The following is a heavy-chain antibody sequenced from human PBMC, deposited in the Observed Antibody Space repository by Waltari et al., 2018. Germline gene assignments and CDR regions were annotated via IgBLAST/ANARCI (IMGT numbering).Heavy chain of an antibody. D-gene: IGHD2-15*01. V-gene: IGHV4-39*01. J-gene: IGHJ5*02. CDR1: GGSISSSSYY. CDR2: IYYSGST. Sequence: QLQLQESGPGLVKPSETLSLPCTVSGGSISSSSYYWGWIRQPPGKGLEWIGSIYYSGSTYYNPSLKSRVTISVDTSKNQFSLKLSSVTAADTAVYYCARHTMVVAATPDWFDPWGQGTLVTVSS. CDR3: ARHTMVVAATPDWFDP.